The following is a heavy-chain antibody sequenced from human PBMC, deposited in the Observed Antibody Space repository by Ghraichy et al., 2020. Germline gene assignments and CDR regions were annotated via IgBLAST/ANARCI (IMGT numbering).Heavy chain of an antibody. J-gene: IGHJ5*01. Sequence: LTCAASGFTFRDYYMGWLRQAPGKGLECVSYISAGGATMNCADSVKGRFTISKDNAQNSVYLHMNSLRPEDTAMYFCARGIHYSGSGTYSGWFDSWGQGSLVTVSS. CDR1: GFTFRDYY. CDR3: ARGIHYSGSGTYSGWFDS. V-gene: IGHV3-11*01. CDR2: ISAGGATM. D-gene: IGHD3-10*01.